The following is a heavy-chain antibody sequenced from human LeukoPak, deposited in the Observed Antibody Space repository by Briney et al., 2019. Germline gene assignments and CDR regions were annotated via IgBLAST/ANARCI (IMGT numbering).Heavy chain of an antibody. Sequence: PGGSLRLSCAASGFTVSSNYMSWVRQAPGKGLEWVSVIYSGGSTYYADSVKGRFTISRDNSKNTLYLQMNSLRAEDTAVYYCARVRASGKIGYWGQGTLVTVSS. CDR1: GFTVSSNY. V-gene: IGHV3-53*01. D-gene: IGHD2-15*01. CDR3: ARVRASGKIGY. J-gene: IGHJ4*02. CDR2: IYSGGST.